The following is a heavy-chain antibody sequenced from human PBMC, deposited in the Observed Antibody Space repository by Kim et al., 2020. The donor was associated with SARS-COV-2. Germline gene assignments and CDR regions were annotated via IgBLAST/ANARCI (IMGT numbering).Heavy chain of an antibody. CDR1: GGTFSSYA. CDR3: AIPRGNSGFYYYYYYGMDV. D-gene: IGHD4-4*01. CDR2: IIPIFGTA. J-gene: IGHJ6*02. V-gene: IGHV1-69*13. Sequence: SVKVSCKASGGTFSSYAISWVRQAPGQGLEWMGGIIPIFGTANYAQKFQGRVTITADESTSTAYMELSSLRSEDTAVYYCAIPRGNSGFYYYYYYGMDVWGQGTTFTVSS.